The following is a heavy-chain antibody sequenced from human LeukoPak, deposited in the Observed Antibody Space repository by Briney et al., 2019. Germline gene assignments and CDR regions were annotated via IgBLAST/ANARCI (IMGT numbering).Heavy chain of an antibody. V-gene: IGHV3-21*01. CDR1: GLTFSSYS. D-gene: IGHD2-2*01. J-gene: IGHJ4*02. CDR3: AREGLLGYCSSTSCHRTVYFDY. Sequence: PGGSLRLSCAASGLTFSSYSMNWVRQAPGKGLEWVSSISSSSSYIYYADSVKGRFTISRDNAKNSLYLQMNSLRAEDTAVYYCAREGLLGYCSSTSCHRTVYFDYWGQGTLVTVSS. CDR2: ISSSSSYI.